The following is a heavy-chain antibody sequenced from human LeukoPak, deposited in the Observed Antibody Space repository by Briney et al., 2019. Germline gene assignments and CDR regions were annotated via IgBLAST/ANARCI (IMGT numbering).Heavy chain of an antibody. J-gene: IGHJ4*02. CDR2: INPNSGGT. Sequence: GASVKVSCKASGYTFTGYYMHWVRQAPGQGLEWMGWINPNSGGTNYAQKFQGRVTMTRDTSISTAYMELSRLRSDDTAVYYCARDYYYGSGSYPSGLGFDYWGQGTLVTVSS. V-gene: IGHV1-2*02. D-gene: IGHD3-10*01. CDR3: ARDYYYGSGSYPSGLGFDY. CDR1: GYTFTGYY.